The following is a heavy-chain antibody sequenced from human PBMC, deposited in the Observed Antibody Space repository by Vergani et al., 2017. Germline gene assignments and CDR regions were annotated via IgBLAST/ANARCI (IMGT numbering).Heavy chain of an antibody. J-gene: IGHJ4*02. CDR3: AKYPPLEMATTPFDY. D-gene: IGHD5-24*01. Sequence: EVQLLESGGGLVQPGGSLRLSCAASGFTFSSYAMSWVRQAPGKGLEWVSASSGSGGSTYYADSVKGRFTMSRDNSKNTLYLQMNSLRAEDTAVYYCAKYPPLEMATTPFDYWGQGTLVTVSS. CDR2: SSGSGGST. V-gene: IGHV3-23*01. CDR1: GFTFSSYA.